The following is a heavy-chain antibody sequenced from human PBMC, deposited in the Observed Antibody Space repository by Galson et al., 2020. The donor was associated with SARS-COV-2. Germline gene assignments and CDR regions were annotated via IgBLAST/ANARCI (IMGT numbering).Heavy chain of an antibody. D-gene: IGHD3-9*01. CDR3: ARAPDVDILTGYYADRFDV. Sequence: SETLSLTCAVYGGSFGGYCWTWIRQPPGKGLEWIGEINHSGSTNYNPSLRSRVTISVDTSKNQFSLRLSSVTAADTAVYYCARAPDVDILTGYYADRFDVWGLGTMVTVSS. CDR1: GGSFGGYC. J-gene: IGHJ3*01. CDR2: INHSGST. V-gene: IGHV4-34*01.